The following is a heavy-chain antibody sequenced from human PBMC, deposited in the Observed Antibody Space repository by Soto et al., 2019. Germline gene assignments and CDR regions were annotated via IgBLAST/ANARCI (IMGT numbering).Heavy chain of an antibody. CDR3: ARRDRSGFSYWLDA. D-gene: IGHD3-22*01. Sequence: SETLSLTCTVSGGSISDGYYWTWIRQHPGKGLEWIGSISASGSTSYNPSLKSRLTVSVDKSKNQFSLNLRSVTAADTAVYYCARRDRSGFSYWLDAWGQGTLVTVSS. V-gene: IGHV4-31*03. J-gene: IGHJ5*02. CDR2: ISASGST. CDR1: GGSISDGYY.